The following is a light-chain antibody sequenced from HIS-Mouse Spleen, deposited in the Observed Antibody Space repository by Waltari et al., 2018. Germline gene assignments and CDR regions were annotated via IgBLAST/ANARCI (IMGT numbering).Light chain of an antibody. Sequence: QSALTQPASVSGSPGQSITISFTGTSSDVVSYNLVSWYQQHPGKAPKLMIYEGSKRPSGVSNRFSGSKSGNTASLTISGLQAEDEADYYCCSYAGSSTLVFGGGTKLTVL. CDR1: SSDVVSYNL. J-gene: IGLJ2*01. V-gene: IGLV2-23*01. CDR3: CSYAGSSTLV. CDR2: EGS.